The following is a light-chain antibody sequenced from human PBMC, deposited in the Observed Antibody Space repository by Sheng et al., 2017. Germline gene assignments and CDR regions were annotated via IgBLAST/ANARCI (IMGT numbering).Light chain of an antibody. CDR2: EVT. CDR3: SSYAGSNNVV. Sequence: QSALTQPPSASGSPGQSISISCTGSSSDIGDYNYVSWYQQHPGKAPKVVIYEVTKRPSGVPDRFSGSKSGKTASLTVSGLQSEDEADYYCSSYAGSNNVVFGGGTKLTVL. CDR1: SSDIGDYNY. J-gene: IGLJ2*01. V-gene: IGLV2-8*01.